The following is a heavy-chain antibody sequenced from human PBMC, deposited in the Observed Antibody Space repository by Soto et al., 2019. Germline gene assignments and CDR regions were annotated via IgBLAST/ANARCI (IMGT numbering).Heavy chain of an antibody. V-gene: IGHV3-48*01. CDR2: ISSSSSVI. CDR3: ARDLSWGSNWYYYMDV. CDR1: GFILSDCA. Sequence: HPGGSLRLSCATSGFILSDCAMNWVRQAPGKGLEWVSYISSSSSVIDYADSVKGRFIVSRDNARNSLYLQMNSLRAEDTAVYYCARDLSWGSNWYYYMDVWGKGTTVTVSS. D-gene: IGHD7-27*01. J-gene: IGHJ6*03.